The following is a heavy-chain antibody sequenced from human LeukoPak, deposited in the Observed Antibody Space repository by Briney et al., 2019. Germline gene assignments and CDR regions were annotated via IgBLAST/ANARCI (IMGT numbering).Heavy chain of an antibody. CDR1: GGSVSSGSYY. J-gene: IGHJ4*02. CDR3: ARDGYSYGYGIDY. V-gene: IGHV4-61*01. CDR2: IYYSGST. Sequence: SETLSLTCTVSGGSVSSGSYYWSWIRQPSGKGLEWIGYIYYSGSTNYNPSLKSRVTISVDTSKNQFSLKLSSVTAADTAVYYCARDGYSYGYGIDYWGQGTLVTVSS. D-gene: IGHD5-18*01.